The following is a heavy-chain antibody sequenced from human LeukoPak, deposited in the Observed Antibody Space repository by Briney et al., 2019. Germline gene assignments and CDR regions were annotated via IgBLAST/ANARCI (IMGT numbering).Heavy chain of an antibody. Sequence: SETLSLTCAASGDSVSSSHWWSWVRQPPGKGLEWIGEVAHTGSTKFTPSLRSRATISIDWSKNQFSLNLTSVTAADTATYFCARLVVYNWTPRAFDVWGQGTMVTVSS. J-gene: IGHJ3*01. D-gene: IGHD1-20*01. CDR3: ARLVVYNWTPRAFDV. CDR2: VAHTGST. V-gene: IGHV4-4*02. CDR1: GDSVSSSHW.